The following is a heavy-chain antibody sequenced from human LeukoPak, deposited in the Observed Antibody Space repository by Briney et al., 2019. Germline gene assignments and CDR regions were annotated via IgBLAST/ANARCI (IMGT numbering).Heavy chain of an antibody. Sequence: PGGSLRLSCAASGFTFSSYAMSWVRQAPGKGLEWVSAISGSGGSTYYADSVKGRFTISRDNSKNTLYLQMISLRAEDTAVYYCAKVVGATINCFDYWGQGTLVTVSS. J-gene: IGHJ4*02. D-gene: IGHD1-26*01. CDR3: AKVVGATINCFDY. CDR2: ISGSGGST. V-gene: IGHV3-23*01. CDR1: GFTFSSYA.